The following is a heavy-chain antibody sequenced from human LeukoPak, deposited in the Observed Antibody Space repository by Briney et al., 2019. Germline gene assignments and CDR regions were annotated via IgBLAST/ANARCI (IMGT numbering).Heavy chain of an antibody. CDR1: GYTFTSNY. V-gene: IGHV1-46*01. J-gene: IGHJ4*02. Sequence: GASVKVSCKASGYTFTSNYIHWVRQPPGQGLEWVGMIYPRDGSTSYAQKFQGRVTVTRDTSTSTVHMELSGLRSEDTAVYYCARDQEGFDYWGQGTLVTVSS. CDR2: IYPRDGST. CDR3: ARDQEGFDY.